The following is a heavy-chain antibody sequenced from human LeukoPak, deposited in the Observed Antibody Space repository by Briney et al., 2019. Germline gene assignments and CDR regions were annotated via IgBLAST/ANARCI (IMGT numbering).Heavy chain of an antibody. D-gene: IGHD3-22*01. CDR3: AKVYGGYYYDSSGYLH. CDR2: ISYDGSNK. CDR1: GFTFSSYG. V-gene: IGHV3-30*18. Sequence: GGSLRLSCAASGFTFSSYGMHWVRQAPGKGLEWVAVISYDGSNKYYADSVKGRFTISRDNSKNTLYLQMNSLRAEDTAVYYCAKVYGGYYYDSSGYLHWGQGTLVTVSS. J-gene: IGHJ4*02.